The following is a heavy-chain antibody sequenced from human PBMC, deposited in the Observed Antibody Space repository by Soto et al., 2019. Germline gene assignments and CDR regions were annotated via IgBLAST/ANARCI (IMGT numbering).Heavy chain of an antibody. D-gene: IGHD3-10*01. CDR1: GYTFTDYH. Sequence: ASVKVSCKASGYTFTDYHIHWVRQAPGQGIEWMGWINPNSGGTKYAQKFQGWVTMTRDRSINTAYMELNRLRSDDTAVYFCARGPNAWLGRGHWFDPWGQGTLVTVSS. V-gene: IGHV1-2*04. CDR3: ARGPNAWLGRGHWFDP. CDR2: INPNSGGT. J-gene: IGHJ5*02.